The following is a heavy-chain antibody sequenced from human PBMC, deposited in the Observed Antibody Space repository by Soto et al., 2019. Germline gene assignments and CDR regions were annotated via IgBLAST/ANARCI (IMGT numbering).Heavy chain of an antibody. CDR3: AHRRIGVSQWNYGDFDY. CDR2: IYWDDDK. CDR1: GFSLSTSGVG. Sequence: SGPTLVNPTQTLTLTCTFSGFSLSTSGVGVGWIRQPPGKALEGLVIIYWDDDKRYSPSLRGRLTITKDTSKNQVILTMTNVDPEDTATYFCAHRRIGVSQWNYGDFDYWGQGILVTVSS. V-gene: IGHV2-5*02. D-gene: IGHD1-7*01. J-gene: IGHJ4*02.